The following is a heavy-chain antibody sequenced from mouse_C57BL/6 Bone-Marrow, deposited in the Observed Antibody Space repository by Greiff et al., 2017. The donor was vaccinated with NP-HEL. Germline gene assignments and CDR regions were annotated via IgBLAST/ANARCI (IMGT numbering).Heavy chain of an antibody. D-gene: IGHD2-2*01. CDR3: ARTLWLRRGFAY. V-gene: IGHV1-64*01. Sequence: QVQLMQPGAELVKPGASVKLSCKASGYTFTSYWMHWVKQRPGQGLEWIGMIHPNSGSTNYNEKFKSKATLTVDKSSITAYMQLSSLTSEDSAVYYCARTLWLRRGFAYWGKGTLVTVA. CDR2: IHPNSGST. J-gene: IGHJ3*01. CDR1: GYTFTSYW.